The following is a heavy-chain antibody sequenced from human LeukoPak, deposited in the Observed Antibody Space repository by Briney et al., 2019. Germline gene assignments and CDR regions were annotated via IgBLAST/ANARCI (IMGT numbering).Heavy chain of an antibody. V-gene: IGHV3-48*02. J-gene: IGHJ4*02. CDR2: ISSSGGII. D-gene: IGHD5-24*01. Sequence: GGSLRLSCAASGFIVSSKYMSWVRQAPGKGLEWLSYISSSGGIIHYADSVKGRFTISRDNAKNSLYLQMNSLRDEDTAVYYCARVPDGQITGWGQGTLVTVSS. CDR3: ARVPDGQITG. CDR1: GFIVSSKY.